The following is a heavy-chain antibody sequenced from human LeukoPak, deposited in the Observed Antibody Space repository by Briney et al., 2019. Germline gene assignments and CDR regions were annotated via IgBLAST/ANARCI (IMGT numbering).Heavy chain of an antibody. D-gene: IGHD6-13*01. V-gene: IGHV1-2*02. CDR1: GYTFTGYY. CDR3: ARTYSSSWYTPYYFDY. Sequence: GASVKVSCKASGYTFTGYYMHWVRQAPGQGLEWMGWINPNSGGTNYAQKFQGRVTMTRDTSISTAYMELSRLRPDDTAVYYCARTYSSSWYTPYYFDYWGQGTLVTVSS. J-gene: IGHJ4*02. CDR2: INPNSGGT.